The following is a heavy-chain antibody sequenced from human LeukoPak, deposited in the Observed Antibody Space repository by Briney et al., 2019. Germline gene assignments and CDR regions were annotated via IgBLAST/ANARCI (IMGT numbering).Heavy chain of an antibody. Sequence: GASVKVSCKASGYTFTSYGISWVRQAPGQGLEWMGWISAYNGNTNYEQKLQGRVTMTTDTSTSTAYMELRSLRSDDTAVYYCARDSVVVPAAKSNKRFDPWSQGTLVTVSS. J-gene: IGHJ5*02. CDR1: GYTFTSYG. CDR2: ISAYNGNT. D-gene: IGHD2-2*01. CDR3: ARDSVVVPAAKSNKRFDP. V-gene: IGHV1-18*01.